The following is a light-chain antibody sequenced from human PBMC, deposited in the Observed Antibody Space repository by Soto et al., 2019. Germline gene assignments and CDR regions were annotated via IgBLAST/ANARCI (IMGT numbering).Light chain of an antibody. Sequence: EIVLTQSPGTLSLSPGERATLSCRASQSVSSSYLAWYQQKSGQAPRLLIYGASSKATGIPDRFSGSGSGTDFTLTISRLEAEDFAGYYCQQYGSSPRTFGQGTKVEIK. CDR2: GAS. CDR1: QSVSSSY. CDR3: QQYGSSPRT. J-gene: IGKJ1*01. V-gene: IGKV3-20*01.